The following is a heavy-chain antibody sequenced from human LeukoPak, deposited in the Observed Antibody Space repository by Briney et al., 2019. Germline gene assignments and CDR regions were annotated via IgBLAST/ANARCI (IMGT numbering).Heavy chain of an antibody. D-gene: IGHD3-3*01. CDR3: ARDLRDFWSGYYSLYYYYYGMDV. V-gene: IGHV3-33*01. Sequence: GGSRRLSCAASGFTFSSYGMHWVGQAPGKGLEGVAVIWYDGSNKYYADSVKGRFTISRDNSKNTLYLQMNSLRAEDTAVYYCARDLRDFWSGYYSLYYYYYGMDVWGQGTTVTVSS. CDR1: GFTFSSYG. CDR2: IWYDGSNK. J-gene: IGHJ6*02.